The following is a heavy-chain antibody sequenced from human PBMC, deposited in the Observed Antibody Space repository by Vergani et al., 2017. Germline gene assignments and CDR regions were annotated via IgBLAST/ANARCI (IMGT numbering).Heavy chain of an antibody. Sequence: QVQLQASCPGLLKPSETLSLTCIVSGGSISPYYWSWIRQPAGKGLDWVGRIYTSESTNYNPSLKSRGTMSVDTSKNQFSLKLSSVTAADTAVYYCARSRTYYGARCPDYWGQGTLVTVSS. D-gene: IGHD4/OR15-4a*01. V-gene: IGHV4-4*07. CDR3: ARSRTYYGARCPDY. CDR2: IYTSEST. CDR1: GGSISPYY. J-gene: IGHJ4*02.